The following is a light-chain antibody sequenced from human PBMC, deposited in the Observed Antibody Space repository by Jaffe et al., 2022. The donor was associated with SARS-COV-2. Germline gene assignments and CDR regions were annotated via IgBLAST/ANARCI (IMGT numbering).Light chain of an antibody. CDR1: QSVLYSSNNKNY. Sequence: DIVMTQSPDSLAVSLGERATINCKSSQSVLYSSNNKNYLTWYQQKPGQPPKLLIYWASTRESGVPDRFSGGGSGTDFTLTISSLQAEDVAVYYCQQYYDNPWTFGQGTKVEIK. CDR3: QQYYDNPWT. V-gene: IGKV4-1*01. J-gene: IGKJ1*01. CDR2: WAS.